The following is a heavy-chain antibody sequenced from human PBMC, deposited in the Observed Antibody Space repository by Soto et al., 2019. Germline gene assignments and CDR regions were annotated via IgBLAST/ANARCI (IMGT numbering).Heavy chain of an antibody. CDR3: ARVASDYITSVDN. J-gene: IGHJ4*02. CDR2: IGGRGGNR. Sequence: EVQLLESGGGLVQPGGSLRLSCAASGFTFNAYAMTWVRQAPGKRLEWVSAIGGRGGNRYYADSVRGRFTISRDNSKDTVDLQMSSVRVEDTAVYYCARVASDYITSVDNWGQGILVTVSS. D-gene: IGHD4-4*01. V-gene: IGHV3-23*01. CDR1: GFTFNAYA.